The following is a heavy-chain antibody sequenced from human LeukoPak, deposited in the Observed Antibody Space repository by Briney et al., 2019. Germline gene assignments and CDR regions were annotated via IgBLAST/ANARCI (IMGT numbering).Heavy chain of an antibody. D-gene: IGHD3-10*01. CDR3: ARFISLGG. J-gene: IGHJ4*02. CDR1: GFNFSSYW. Sequence: GGSLRLSCAASGFNFSSYWMSRVRQAPGKGLEWVANIKQEGSKKNYVDSVKGRFTISRDNAKNSLYLQMNSLRVEDTAVYYCARFISLGGWGQGAPVTVSS. V-gene: IGHV3-7*01. CDR2: IKQEGSKK.